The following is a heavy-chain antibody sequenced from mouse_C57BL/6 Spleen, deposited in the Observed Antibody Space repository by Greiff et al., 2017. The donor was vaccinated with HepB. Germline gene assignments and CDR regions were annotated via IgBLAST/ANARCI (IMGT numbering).Heavy chain of an antibody. V-gene: IGHV1-52*01. Sequence: VKLMESGAELVRPGSSVKLSCKASGYTFTSYWMHWVKQRPIQGLEWIGNIDPSDSETHYNQKFKDKATLTVDKSSSTAYMQLSSLTSEDSAVYYCARLRDYYFDYWGQGTTLTVSS. CDR3: ARLRDYYFDY. J-gene: IGHJ2*01. CDR1: GYTFTSYW. CDR2: IDPSDSET. D-gene: IGHD3-3*01.